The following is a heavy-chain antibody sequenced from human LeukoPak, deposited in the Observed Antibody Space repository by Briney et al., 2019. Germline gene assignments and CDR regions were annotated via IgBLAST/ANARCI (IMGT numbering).Heavy chain of an antibody. Sequence: SETLSLTCTVSGYSISSGYYWGWIRQPPGKGLEWIGSIYHSGNTYYNPSLKSRVTISVDASKNQFSLKLSSVTAADTAVYYCARGSRFNAATVTRHESSYGMDVWGQGTTVTVSS. V-gene: IGHV4-38-2*02. CDR2: IYHSGNT. CDR3: ARGSRFNAATVTRHESSYGMDV. J-gene: IGHJ6*02. D-gene: IGHD4-17*01. CDR1: GYSISSGYY.